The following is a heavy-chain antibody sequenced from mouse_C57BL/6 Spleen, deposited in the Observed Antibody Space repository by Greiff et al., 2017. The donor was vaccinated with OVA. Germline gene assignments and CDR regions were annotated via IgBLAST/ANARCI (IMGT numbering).Heavy chain of an antibody. J-gene: IGHJ2*01. CDR1: GYTFTSYW. Sequence: VKLQQPGAELVMPGASVKLSCKASGYTFTSYWMHWVKQRPGQGLEWIGELDPSDSYPNYNQKFKGKSTLTVDKSSSTAYMQLSSLTSEDSAVYYCARQGYYGSSFPFDYWGQGTTLTVSS. V-gene: IGHV1-69*01. D-gene: IGHD1-1*01. CDR3: ARQGYYGSSFPFDY. CDR2: LDPSDSYP.